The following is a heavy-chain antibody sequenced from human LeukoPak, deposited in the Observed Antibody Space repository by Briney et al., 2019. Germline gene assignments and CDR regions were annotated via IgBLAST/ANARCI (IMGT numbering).Heavy chain of an antibody. CDR1: GFTFRSYW. D-gene: IGHD2-15*01. CDR2: IKQDGSEK. J-gene: IGHJ6*03. Sequence: GGSLRLYCAVSGFTFRSYWMSWVRQAPGKGLEWVANIKQDGSEKYYVDSVKGRFTISRDNVKNSLYLQMNSLRAEDTAVYYCARDTVVAASPESNYYYYMDVWGKGATVTVSS. CDR3: ARDTVVAASPESNYYYYMDV. V-gene: IGHV3-7*01.